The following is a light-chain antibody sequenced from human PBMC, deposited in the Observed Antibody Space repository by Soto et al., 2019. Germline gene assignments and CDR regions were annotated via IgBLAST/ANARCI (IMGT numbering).Light chain of an antibody. CDR1: SNDVGGNNF. Sequence: QSALTQPRSVSGSPGQSVTISCTGTSNDVGGNNFVSWYQQLPGKAPKLMISEVSNRPSGVSNRFSGSKSGYTASLTVSGLQTEDEAFYYCSSSAGIYHYLVFGGGTQLTVL. V-gene: IGLV2-8*01. J-gene: IGLJ3*02. CDR3: SSSAGIYHYLV. CDR2: EVS.